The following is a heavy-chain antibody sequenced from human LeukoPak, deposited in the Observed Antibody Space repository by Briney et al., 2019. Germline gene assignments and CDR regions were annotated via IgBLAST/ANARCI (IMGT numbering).Heavy chain of an antibody. V-gene: IGHV4-61*02. CDR3: ARDQTIFGGNDAFDI. D-gene: IGHD3-3*01. Sequence: SETLSLTCTVSGGSINSGTYYWSWIRQPAGKGLEWIGRIYYTGSTDYDPSLKSRVTISVDTSKNQFSLKLASVTAADTAVYYCARDQTIFGGNDAFDIWGQGTMVTVSS. CDR2: IYYTGST. CDR1: GGSINSGTYY. J-gene: IGHJ3*02.